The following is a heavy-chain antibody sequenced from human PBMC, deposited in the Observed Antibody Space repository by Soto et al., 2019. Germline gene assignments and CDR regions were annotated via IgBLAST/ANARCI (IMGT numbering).Heavy chain of an antibody. Sequence: EVQLVESGGGLIQPGGSLRLSCAVSGFTVSNNYMSWVRQAPGKGLEGVSVIYSGGYTAYGDSVKGRFTISRDNSKNTPMSQRERLRPADAAVCYWGTYSGGGGYWGQGTLVTVSS. J-gene: IGHJ4*02. CDR3: GTYSGGGGY. CDR2: IYSGGYT. CDR1: GFTVSNNY. V-gene: IGHV3-53*01. D-gene: IGHD2-15*01.